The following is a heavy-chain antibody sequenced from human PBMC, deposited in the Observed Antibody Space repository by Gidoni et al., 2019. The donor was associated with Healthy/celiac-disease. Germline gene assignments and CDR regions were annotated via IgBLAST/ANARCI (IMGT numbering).Heavy chain of an antibody. CDR1: GFSFSTSGVG. CDR2: SYWNDDK. J-gene: IGHJ5*02. V-gene: IGHV2-5*01. Sequence: QITLKESGPTLVKPTQTLTMTCTFSGFSFSTSGVGLGWIRQPPGKALEWLALSYWNDDKRYSPSLKSRLTITKDTSKNQVVLTMTNMDPVDTATYYCAHSDSGSYSEADWFDPWGQGTLVTVSS. CDR3: AHSDSGSYSEADWFDP. D-gene: IGHD1-26*01.